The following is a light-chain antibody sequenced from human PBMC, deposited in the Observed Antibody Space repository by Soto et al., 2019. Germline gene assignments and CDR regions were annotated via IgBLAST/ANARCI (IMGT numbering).Light chain of an antibody. CDR2: GAS. J-gene: IGKJ5*01. V-gene: IGKV3-20*01. CDR1: QSVTTNY. CDR3: QKYGSSVIT. Sequence: ILTQSPGPLSFSPRARATLACRGSQSVTTNYLVWYQQKPGQAPRLIIYGASRRATGIPDRLSGSGSGTDFTLTIRRLEPEDFAVYYCQKYGSSVITFGQGTRLENK.